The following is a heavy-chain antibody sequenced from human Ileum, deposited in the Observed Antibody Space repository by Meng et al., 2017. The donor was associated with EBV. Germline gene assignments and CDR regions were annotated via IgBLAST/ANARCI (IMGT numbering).Heavy chain of an antibody. CDR1: GDSITNHNW. J-gene: IGHJ1*01. CDR3: LRGSGGSV. D-gene: IGHD3-10*01. V-gene: IGHV4-4*02. Sequence: REPGPTLVKGSAARSLRFLVSGDSITNHNWCAWVRQPRGRGLEWIGESPHRGRSAYNPSLKSRVSMSIDKSKNQFSLKLTSVTAADTAVYHCLRGSGGSVWGQGTLVTVSS. CDR2: SPHRGRS.